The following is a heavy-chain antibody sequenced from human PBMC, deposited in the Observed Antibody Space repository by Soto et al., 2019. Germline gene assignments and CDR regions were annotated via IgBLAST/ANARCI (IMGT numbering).Heavy chain of an antibody. V-gene: IGHV3-9*01. CDR3: AKDKKGSLVVTAIPRFRANNAFDI. CDR2: IRWNSGSI. Sequence: EVQLVESGGGLVQPGRSLRLSCAASGFTFDDYAMHWVRQAPGKGLEWVSGIRWNSGSIGYADSVKGRFTISRDNAKNSLELQMNSQSAEDTALYYCAKDKKGSLVVTAIPRFRANNAFDIWGQGTMVTVSS. J-gene: IGHJ3*02. D-gene: IGHD2-21*02. CDR1: GFTFDDYA.